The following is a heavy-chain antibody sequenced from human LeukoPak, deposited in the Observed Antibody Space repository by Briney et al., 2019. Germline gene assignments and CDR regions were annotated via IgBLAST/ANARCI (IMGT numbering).Heavy chain of an antibody. J-gene: IGHJ6*03. CDR2: INHNGNT. Sequence: SETLSLTCGVYGGSFSDYYWTWIRQPPGKGLEWIGEINHNGNTNYNPSLKSRVTISVDTSKNQFSLKLSSVTAADTAVYYCARSVEGYCSGGSCYSYYYYMDVWGKGTTVTVSS. CDR1: GGSFSDYY. V-gene: IGHV4-34*01. D-gene: IGHD2-15*01. CDR3: ARSVEGYCSGGSCYSYYYYMDV.